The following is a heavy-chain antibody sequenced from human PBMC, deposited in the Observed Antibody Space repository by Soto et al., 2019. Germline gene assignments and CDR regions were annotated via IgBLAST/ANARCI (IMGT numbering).Heavy chain of an antibody. V-gene: IGHV1-8*01. J-gene: IGHJ6*03. CDR3: ARVAQYQLLLPRYYYYMDV. Sequence: ASVKVSCKASGYTFTSYDINWVRQATGQGLEWMGWMNPNSGNTGYAQKFQGRVTMTRNTSISTAYMELSSLGSEDTAVYYCARVAQYQLLLPRYYYYMDVWGKGTTVTVSS. CDR1: GYTFTSYD. CDR2: MNPNSGNT. D-gene: IGHD2-2*01.